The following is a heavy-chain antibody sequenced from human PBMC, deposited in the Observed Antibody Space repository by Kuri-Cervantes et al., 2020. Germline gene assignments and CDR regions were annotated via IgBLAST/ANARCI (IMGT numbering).Heavy chain of an antibody. V-gene: IGHV1-18*01. D-gene: IGHD2-2*01. CDR2: ISAYNGNT. Sequence: ASVKVSCKASGYTFTSYGISWVRQAPGQGLEWMGWISAYNGNTNYAQKLQGRVTMTTDTSTSTAYMELRSLRSDDTAVYYCARDPLTYEYQLLWSAFDIWGQGTRVTVSS. CDR1: GYTFTSYG. J-gene: IGHJ3*02. CDR3: ARDPLTYEYQLLWSAFDI.